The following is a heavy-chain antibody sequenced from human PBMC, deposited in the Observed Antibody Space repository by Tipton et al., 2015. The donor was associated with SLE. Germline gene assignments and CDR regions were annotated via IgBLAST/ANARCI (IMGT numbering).Heavy chain of an antibody. J-gene: IGHJ3*02. CDR1: GYSISSGYY. Sequence: GLVKPSETLSLTCTVSGYSISSGYYWGWIRQPPGKGLEWIGSIYHSGSTYYNPSLKSRVTISADTSKNQLSLKRSSVTAADTAPYYCARVKWGGSFDIWGQGTMVTVSS. V-gene: IGHV4-38-2*02. CDR2: IYHSGST. D-gene: IGHD1-26*01. CDR3: ARVKWGGSFDI.